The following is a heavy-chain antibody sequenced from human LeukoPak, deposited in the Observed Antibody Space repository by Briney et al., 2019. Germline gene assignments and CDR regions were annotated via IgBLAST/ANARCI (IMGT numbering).Heavy chain of an antibody. CDR2: IYPGGSDT. CDR1: GYSFTSYW. Sequence: GESLKISCNGSGYSFTSYWIGWVRLMPGKGLEWMGIIYPGGSDTRYSPSFQGQVTISADKSISTAYLQWSSLKASDTAMYYCARHIVATTYFDYLGQGTLVTVSS. J-gene: IGHJ4*02. V-gene: IGHV5-51*01. D-gene: IGHD5-12*01. CDR3: ARHIVATTYFDY.